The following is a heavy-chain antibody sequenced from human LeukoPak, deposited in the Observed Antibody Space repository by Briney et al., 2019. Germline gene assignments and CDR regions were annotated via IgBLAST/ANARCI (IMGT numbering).Heavy chain of an antibody. CDR1: GYTFTSCY. Sequence: RASVKVSCKASGYTFTSCYMHWVRQAPGQGLEWMGIINPSGGSTSYAQKFQGRVTMTRDTSTSTVYMELSSLRSEDTAVYYCARDPRLTTVTTIRWTGYWYFDLWGRGTLVTVSS. D-gene: IGHD4-17*01. V-gene: IGHV1-46*01. J-gene: IGHJ2*01. CDR3: ARDPRLTTVTTIRWTGYWYFDL. CDR2: INPSGGST.